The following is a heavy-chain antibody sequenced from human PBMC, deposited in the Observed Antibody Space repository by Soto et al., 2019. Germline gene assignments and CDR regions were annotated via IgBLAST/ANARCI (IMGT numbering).Heavy chain of an antibody. CDR3: ARQAAAGKYYYAMDF. CDR1: VYSFTTYW. J-gene: IGHJ6*02. CDR2: IYPGDSDT. V-gene: IGHV5-51*01. D-gene: IGHD6-13*01. Sequence: GESLKISCKGSVYSFTTYWIGWVRQMPGKGLEGMVIIYPGDSDTRYSPSFQGQVTISADKSINTTYLQWSSLKASDTAIYYCARQAAAGKYYYAMDFWGQGTMVSVSS.